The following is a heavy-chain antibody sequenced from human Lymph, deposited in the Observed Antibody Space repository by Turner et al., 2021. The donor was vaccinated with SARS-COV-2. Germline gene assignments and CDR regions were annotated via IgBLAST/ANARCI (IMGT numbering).Heavy chain of an antibody. Sequence: QVQLVRSGAEVKKPGASVKVSCKASGDTFTGFYMHWVRLAPGQGLGCMGWINPNSGGTNYAQKFQGRVTMTRDTSISTAYMELSRLRSDDTAVYYCARSRDLQSMVRGVDPFDYWGQGTLVTVSS. CDR1: GDTFTGFY. CDR3: ARSRDLQSMVRGVDPFDY. J-gene: IGHJ4*02. V-gene: IGHV1-2*02. CDR2: INPNSGGT. D-gene: IGHD3-10*01.